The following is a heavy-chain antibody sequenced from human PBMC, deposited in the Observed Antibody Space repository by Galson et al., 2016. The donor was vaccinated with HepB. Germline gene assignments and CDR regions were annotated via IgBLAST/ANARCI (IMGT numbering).Heavy chain of an antibody. CDR1: QLPPTTAW. CDR3: TTENRRLAFDV. J-gene: IGHJ3*01. CDR2: IKNKGDGGTI. V-gene: IGHV3-15*01. Sequence: SLRLSCAVSQLPPTTAWMSWVRQAPGKGLEWVGRIKNKGDGGTIDYAAPVRGRFTISLDDSKNTLHLQMNSLKTEDTAVYYCTTENRRLAFDVWGPGTRVTVSS.